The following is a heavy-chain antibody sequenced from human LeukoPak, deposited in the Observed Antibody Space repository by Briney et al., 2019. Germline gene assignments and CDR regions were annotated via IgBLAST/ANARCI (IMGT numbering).Heavy chain of an antibody. CDR1: GFTFSSYA. CDR3: AKGGYDSSGYYYVGAFDI. J-gene: IGHJ3*02. CDR2: ISGSGGST. D-gene: IGHD3-22*01. Sequence: GGSLRLSCAASGFTFSSYAMSWVRQAPGKGLEWVSAISGSGGSTYYADSVKGRFTISRDNSKNTLYLQMNSLRAEDTAVYYCAKGGYDSSGYYYVGAFDIWGQGTVVTVS. V-gene: IGHV3-23*01.